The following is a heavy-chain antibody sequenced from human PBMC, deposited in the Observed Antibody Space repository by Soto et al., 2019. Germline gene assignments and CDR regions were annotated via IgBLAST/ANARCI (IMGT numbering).Heavy chain of an antibody. CDR2: IYNTGST. J-gene: IGHJ4*02. CDR3: ARDDGYYRLYDY. CDR1: GASISSGDYF. Sequence: QVRLQESGPGLVKPSQTLSLTCTVSGASISSGDYFWIWVRQPPGKGLEWFGYIYNTGSTSYNPSLKSRIAMSVDTSKNQFSLKVSSVTAADTAVYFCARDDGYYRLYDYWGQGTLVTVSS. V-gene: IGHV4-30-4*01. D-gene: IGHD3-3*01.